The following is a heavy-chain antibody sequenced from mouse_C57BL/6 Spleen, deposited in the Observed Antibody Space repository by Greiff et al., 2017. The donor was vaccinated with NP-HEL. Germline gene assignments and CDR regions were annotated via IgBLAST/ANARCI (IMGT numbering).Heavy chain of an antibody. D-gene: IGHD2-2*01. CDR2: IYPGDGDT. CDR1: GYAFSSSW. J-gene: IGHJ4*01. V-gene: IGHV1-82*01. CDR3: ARGGYGYDGAMDY. Sequence: QVQLQQSGPELVKPGASVKISCKASGYAFSSSWMNWVKQRPGKGLEWIGRIYPGDGDTNYNGKFKGKATLTADKSSSTAYMQLSSLTSEDSAVYFCARGGYGYDGAMDYWGQGTSVTVSS.